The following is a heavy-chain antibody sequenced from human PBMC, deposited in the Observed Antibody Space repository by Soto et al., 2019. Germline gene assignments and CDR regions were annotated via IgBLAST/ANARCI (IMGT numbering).Heavy chain of an antibody. D-gene: IGHD1-7*01. CDR1: VASINTYY. Sequence: SETLSLTCNFSVASINTYYWSCIRQPPQKGLEWIDYIFHRGSTTYNPSLKSRVTISIDASKKYFSLRLNSVTAADTAVYYCARVRTSRDIDYWGQGSRVTVSS. CDR3: ARVRTSRDIDY. CDR2: IFHRGST. V-gene: IGHV4-59*12. J-gene: IGHJ4*02.